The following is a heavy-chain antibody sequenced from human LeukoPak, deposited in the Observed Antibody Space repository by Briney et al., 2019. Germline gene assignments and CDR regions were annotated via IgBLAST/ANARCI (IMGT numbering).Heavy chain of an antibody. D-gene: IGHD3-16*01. J-gene: IGHJ4*02. V-gene: IGHV3-43*02. CDR1: GFTFDDYA. Sequence: PGGPLRLSCAASGFTFDDYAMHRVRQAPGKGLEWVSLISGDGGSTYYADSVKGRFTISRDNSKNSLYLQMNSLRTEDTALYYCAKDFSGYSSPVGEYYFDYWGQGTLVTVSS. CDR3: AKDFSGYSSPVGEYYFDY. CDR2: ISGDGGST.